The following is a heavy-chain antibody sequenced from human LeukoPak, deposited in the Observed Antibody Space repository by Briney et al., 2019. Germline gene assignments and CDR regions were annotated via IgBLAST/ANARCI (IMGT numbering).Heavy chain of an antibody. CDR2: IGTAGDT. V-gene: IGHV3-13*01. CDR1: GFTFSSYD. J-gene: IGHJ6*02. CDR3: ARRVKDVLRYFDWLPGLMDV. Sequence: PGGSLRLSCAASGFTFSSYDMHWVRQATGKGLEWVSAIGTAGDTYYPGSVKGRFTISRENAKNSLYLQMNSLRAGDTAVYYCARRVKDVLRYFDWLPGLMDVWGQGTTVTVSS. D-gene: IGHD3-9*01.